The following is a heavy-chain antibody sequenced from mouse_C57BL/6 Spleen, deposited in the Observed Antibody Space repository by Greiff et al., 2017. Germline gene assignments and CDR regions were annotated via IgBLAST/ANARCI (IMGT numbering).Heavy chain of an antibody. CDR3: ARRYYGSSSPYFDY. J-gene: IGHJ2*01. V-gene: IGHV1-19*01. CDR1: GYTFTDYY. Sequence: VQLQQSGPVLVKPGASVKMSCKASGYTFTDYYMNWVKQSHGKSLEWIGVINPYNGGTSYNQKFKGKATLTVDKSSSTAYMELNSLTSEDSAVYYCARRYYGSSSPYFDYWGQGTTLTVSS. D-gene: IGHD1-1*01. CDR2: INPYNGGT.